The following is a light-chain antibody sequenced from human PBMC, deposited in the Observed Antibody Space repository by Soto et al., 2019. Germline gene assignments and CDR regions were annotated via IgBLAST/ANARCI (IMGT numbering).Light chain of an antibody. CDR1: QSLSNR. J-gene: IGKJ1*01. CDR2: GAS. Sequence: EIMMTQSPGTLSVSPGERATLSCRVSQSLSNRLAWYQQKPGQTPRLLIYGASTRATDIPTRFSGGGSGTEFTLTISSLQSDDLSVYYCQQYSDWPWTFGQGTKVELK. CDR3: QQYSDWPWT. V-gene: IGKV3-15*01.